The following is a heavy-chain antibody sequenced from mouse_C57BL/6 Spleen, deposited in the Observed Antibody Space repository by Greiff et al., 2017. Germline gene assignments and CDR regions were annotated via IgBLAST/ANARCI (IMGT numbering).Heavy chain of an antibody. D-gene: IGHD2-5*01. CDR1: GYTFTSYW. V-gene: IGHV1-61*01. Sequence: QVQLKQPGAELVRPGSSVKLSCKASGYTFTSYWMDWVKQRPGQGLEWIGNIYPSDSETHYNQKFKDKATLTVDKSSSTAYMQLSSLTSEDSAVYYCARRSGIVTFDYWGQGTTLTVSS. J-gene: IGHJ2*01. CDR3: ARRSGIVTFDY. CDR2: IYPSDSET.